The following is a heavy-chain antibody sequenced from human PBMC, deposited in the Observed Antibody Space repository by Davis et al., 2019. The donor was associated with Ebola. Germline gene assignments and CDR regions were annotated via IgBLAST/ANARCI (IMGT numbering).Heavy chain of an antibody. CDR3: ASNVNYPGIAVAGILDWYFDL. D-gene: IGHD6-19*01. V-gene: IGHV4-39*01. CDR2: IYYSGST. CDR1: GGSISSSSYY. J-gene: IGHJ2*01. Sequence: PSETLSLTCTVSGGSISSSSYYWGWIRQPPGKGLEWIGSIYYSGSTYYNPSLKSRVTISVDTSKNQFSLKLSSVTAADTAVYYCASNVNYPGIAVAGILDWYFDLWGRGTLVTVSS.